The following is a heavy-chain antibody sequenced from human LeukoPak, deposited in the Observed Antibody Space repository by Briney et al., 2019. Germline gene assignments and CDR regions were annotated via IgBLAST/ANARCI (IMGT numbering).Heavy chain of an antibody. V-gene: IGHV4-34*01. Sequence: KASETLSLTCAAYGGSFSGYYWSWIRQPPGKGLEWIGEINHSGSTNYNPSLKSRVTISVDTSKNQFSLKLSSVTAADTAVYYCARGRGSSSPLHYWGQGTLVTVSS. CDR3: ARGRGSSSPLHY. D-gene: IGHD6-6*01. CDR2: INHSGST. CDR1: GGSFSGYY. J-gene: IGHJ4*02.